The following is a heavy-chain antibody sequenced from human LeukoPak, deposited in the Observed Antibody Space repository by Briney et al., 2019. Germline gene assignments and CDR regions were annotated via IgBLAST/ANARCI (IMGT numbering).Heavy chain of an antibody. CDR1: GGTFSSYA. D-gene: IGHD4-17*01. J-gene: IGHJ4*02. Sequence: SVKVSCKASGGTFSSYAISWVRQAPGQGLEWMGRIIPILGIANYAQKLQGRVTITADKSTSTAYMELSSLRSEDTAVYYRARGPIDYGDSGGDFDYWGQGTLVTVSS. V-gene: IGHV1-69*04. CDR2: IIPILGIA. CDR3: ARGPIDYGDSGGDFDY.